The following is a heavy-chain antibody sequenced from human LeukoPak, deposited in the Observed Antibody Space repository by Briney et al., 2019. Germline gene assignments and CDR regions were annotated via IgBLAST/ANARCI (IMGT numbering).Heavy chain of an antibody. CDR2: ISYDGNNK. J-gene: IGHJ4*02. Sequence: GGSLRLSCAASGFTFSNYSLHWVRQAPGKGLEWVAVISYDGNNKYYADSVKGRFTISRDSSKATLSLQMNSLRAEDTAIYFCARDRGADILTAYSSGDYWGQGTLVMVSS. CDR3: ARDRGADILTAYSSGDY. V-gene: IGHV3-30-3*01. CDR1: GFTFSNYS. D-gene: IGHD3-9*01.